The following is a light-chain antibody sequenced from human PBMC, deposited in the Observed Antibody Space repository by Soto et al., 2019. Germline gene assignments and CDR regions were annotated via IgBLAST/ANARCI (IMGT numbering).Light chain of an antibody. CDR2: GAS. V-gene: IGKV1-39*01. CDR3: QQSYSTPYT. Sequence: DIQMTHSPPSLSASVGARVTITCRATQSISNYLNWYQQKPGKAPKLLIYGASSLESGVPSRFNGSGSGTDFTLTIASLQPEDFGTYYCQQSYSTPYTFGQGTKLEIK. J-gene: IGKJ2*01. CDR1: QSISNY.